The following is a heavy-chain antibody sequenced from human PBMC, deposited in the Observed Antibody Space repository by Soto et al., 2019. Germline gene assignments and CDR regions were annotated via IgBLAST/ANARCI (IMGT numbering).Heavy chain of an antibody. D-gene: IGHD3-10*01. V-gene: IGHV4-4*02. CDR3: ARSPPSSYYGGSGTFDY. CDR1: GGFTSTNNW. CDR2: AYRSGST. J-gene: IGHJ4*02. Sequence: TLETLSLTCAVSGGFTSTNNWWSWVRQPPGKGLEWIGDAYRSGSTEYNPSLKSRVSISVDKSKNQISLKLTSATAADTAVYYCARSPPSSYYGGSGTFDYWGQGTLVTVSS.